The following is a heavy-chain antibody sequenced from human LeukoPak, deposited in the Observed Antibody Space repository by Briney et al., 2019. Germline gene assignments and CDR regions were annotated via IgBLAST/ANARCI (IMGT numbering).Heavy chain of an antibody. J-gene: IGHJ4*02. CDR3: ARSVEQLANFDY. CDR1: GYTFTGCY. CDR2: INPNSGGT. Sequence: ASVTVSCKASGYTFTGCYVHWVRQAPGQGLEWMGWINPNSGGTKDAQKFQGRVTMTRDTSISTAYVELSSLRSDDTAVYYCARSVEQLANFDYWGQGTLVTVSS. D-gene: IGHD1-1*01. V-gene: IGHV1-2*02.